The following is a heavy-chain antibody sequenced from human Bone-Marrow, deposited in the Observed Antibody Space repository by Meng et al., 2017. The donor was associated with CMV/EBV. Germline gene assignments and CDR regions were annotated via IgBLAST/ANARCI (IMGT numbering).Heavy chain of an antibody. CDR2: INPNSGDT. Sequence: ASVKVSCKASGYTFTGYYMHWVRQAPGQGLEWMGWINPNSGDTIYAQKFHGRVTMTRDTSIRTSYMELSRLRSDDTAVYYCARESSREEYCRSISCPNWFDPWGQGSLVTVSS. J-gene: IGHJ5*02. V-gene: IGHV1-2*02. CDR3: ARESSREEYCRSISCPNWFDP. D-gene: IGHD2-2*01. CDR1: GYTFTGYY.